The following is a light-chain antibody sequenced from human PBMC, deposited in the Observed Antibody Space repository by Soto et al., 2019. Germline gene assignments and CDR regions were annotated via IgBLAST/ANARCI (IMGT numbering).Light chain of an antibody. Sequence: EMVMTQSPDTLSVSPGERATLSCRASQSISNNLAWYQQKPGQAPRLIIYGASTRATGVPARFSGSWSGTEFTLTISSLQSEDFAVYYCQQYNNWTPETFGQGTKVEIK. J-gene: IGKJ1*01. CDR1: QSISNN. CDR3: QQYNNWTPET. CDR2: GAS. V-gene: IGKV3-15*01.